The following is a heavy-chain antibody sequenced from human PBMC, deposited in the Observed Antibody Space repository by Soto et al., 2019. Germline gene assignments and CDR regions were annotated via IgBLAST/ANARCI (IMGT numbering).Heavy chain of an antibody. CDR2: IKQDATEK. D-gene: IGHD5-18*01. CDR1: GFTFIDYW. CDR3: ARTRYSQGHGYHFQY. J-gene: IGHJ4*02. V-gene: IGHV3-7*01. Sequence: PGGSLRLSCAASGFTFIDYWMSWVRQAPGQGLEWVAIIKQDATEKYYVDSVKGRFTISRDNAKKSVYLQMNSLRADDTALYYCARTRYSQGHGYHFQYWGRGTLVTVSS.